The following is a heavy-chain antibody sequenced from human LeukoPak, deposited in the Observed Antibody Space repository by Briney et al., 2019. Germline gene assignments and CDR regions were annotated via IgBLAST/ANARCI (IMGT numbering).Heavy chain of an antibody. Sequence: GGSLRLSCAASGFTFSSYAMSWVRQAPGKGLEWVSAISGSGGSTYYADSVKGRFTISRDNSKNTLYLQMNSLRAEDTAVYYCAKDRIDSGCYYFYYYYYGMDVWGQGTTVTVSS. CDR2: ISGSGGST. J-gene: IGHJ6*02. CDR3: AKDRIDSGCYYFYYYYYGMDV. V-gene: IGHV3-23*01. CDR1: GFTFSSYA. D-gene: IGHD3-22*01.